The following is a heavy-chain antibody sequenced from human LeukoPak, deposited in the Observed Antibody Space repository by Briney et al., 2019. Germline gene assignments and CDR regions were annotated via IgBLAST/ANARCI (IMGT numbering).Heavy chain of an antibody. CDR1: GGSFSGYY. CDR3: ARLRLARGYYFDY. D-gene: IGHD6-25*01. J-gene: IGHJ4*02. Sequence: SDTLSLTCAVYGGSFSGYYWSWIRQPPGKGLEWIGEINHSGSTNYNPSLKSRVTISVDTSKNQFSLKLSSVTAADTAVYYCARLRLARGYYFDYWGQGTLVTVSS. CDR2: INHSGST. V-gene: IGHV4-34*01.